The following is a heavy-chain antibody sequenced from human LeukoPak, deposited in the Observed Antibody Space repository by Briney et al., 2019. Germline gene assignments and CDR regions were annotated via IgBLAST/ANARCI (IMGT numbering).Heavy chain of an antibody. CDR3: ARGINYDILTGYFY. V-gene: IGHV1-8*01. D-gene: IGHD3-9*01. CDR1: GYTFTSYD. J-gene: IGHJ4*02. CDR2: MNPNSGNT. Sequence: GASVKVSCKASGYTFTSYDINWVRQATGQGLEWMGWMNPNSGNTGYAQKFQGRVTMTRNTSISTAYMELSSLRSEDTAVYYCARGINYDILTGYFYWGQGTLVTVSS.